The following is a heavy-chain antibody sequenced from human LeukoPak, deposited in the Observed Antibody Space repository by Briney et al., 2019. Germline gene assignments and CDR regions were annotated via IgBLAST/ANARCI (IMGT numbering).Heavy chain of an antibody. CDR2: MNPNSGNT. V-gene: IGHV1-8*01. D-gene: IGHD6-13*01. J-gene: IGHJ5*02. CDR3: ARAAAGTGGFDP. CDR1: GYTFTSYG. Sequence: ASVKVSCKASGYTFTSYGINWVRQATGQGLEWMGWMNPNSGNTGYAQKFQGRVTMTRNTSISTAYMELSSLRSEDTAVYYCARAAAGTGGFDPWGQGTLVTVSS.